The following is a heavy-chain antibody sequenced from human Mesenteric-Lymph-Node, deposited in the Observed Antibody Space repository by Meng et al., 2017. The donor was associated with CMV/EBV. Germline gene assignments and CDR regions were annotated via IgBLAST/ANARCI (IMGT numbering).Heavy chain of an antibody. CDR3: AGGGQGDTIFGVVSI. V-gene: IGHV3-23*01. D-gene: IGHD3-3*01. CDR1: GFTFSSYA. Sequence: GESLKISCAASGFTSGFTFSSYAMNWVRQAPGKGLEWVSGISGSGGSTNYADSVKGRFTISRDNSKNTLYLQMNSLRAEDTAVYYCAGGGQGDTIFGVVSIWGQGTLVTVSS. CDR2: ISGSGGST. J-gene: IGHJ4*02.